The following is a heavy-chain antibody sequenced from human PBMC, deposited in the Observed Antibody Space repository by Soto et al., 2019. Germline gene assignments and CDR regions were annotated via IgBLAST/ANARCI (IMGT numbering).Heavy chain of an antibody. J-gene: IGHJ3*02. CDR2: ISAYNGNT. Sequence: QVQLVQSGAEVKKPVASVKVSCKASGYTFTSYGIISVRQAPGQGLEWMGWISAYNGNTNYAQKLQGRVTMTTDTSTSTAYMELRSLRSDDTAVYYCARPGYYDSSGYKRGNAFDIWGQGTMVTVSS. V-gene: IGHV1-18*01. CDR1: GYTFTSYG. CDR3: ARPGYYDSSGYKRGNAFDI. D-gene: IGHD3-22*01.